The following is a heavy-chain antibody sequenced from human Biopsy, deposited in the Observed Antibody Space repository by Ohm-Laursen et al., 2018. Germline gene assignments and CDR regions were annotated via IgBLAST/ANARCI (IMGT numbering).Heavy chain of an antibody. V-gene: IGHV4-59*11. CDR1: GGSFTGHY. Sequence: SDTLSLTCTVSGGSFTGHYWTWIRQPPGKGLEWIGHISHTGYTSYKSSLKSRVTISLETSRKHFSLRLTSLAAADTAVYYCARGSNEYGGLYFPHWGQGTLVTVSS. J-gene: IGHJ1*01. CDR2: ISHTGYT. D-gene: IGHD4-23*01. CDR3: ARGSNEYGGLYFPH.